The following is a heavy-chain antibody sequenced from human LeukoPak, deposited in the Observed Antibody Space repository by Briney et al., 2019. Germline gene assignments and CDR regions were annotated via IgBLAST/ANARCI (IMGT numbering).Heavy chain of an antibody. CDR3: AKGITYYYGSGSYY. Sequence: PGGSLRLSCAASGFTFSSYAMSWVRQAPGKGLEWVSAISGSGGSTYYADSVKGRFTISRDNSKNTLYLQMNSLRAEDTAVYYCAKGITYYYGSGSYYWGQGTLVTVSS. J-gene: IGHJ4*02. CDR1: GFTFSSYA. CDR2: ISGSGGST. D-gene: IGHD3-10*01. V-gene: IGHV3-23*01.